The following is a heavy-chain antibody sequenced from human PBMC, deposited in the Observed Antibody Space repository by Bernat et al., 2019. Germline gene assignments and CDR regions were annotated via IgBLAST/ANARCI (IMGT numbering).Heavy chain of an antibody. D-gene: IGHD6-19*01. CDR3: ASNRHRPIAVAGTEVDY. Sequence: QVQLVESGGGVVQPGRSLRLSCAASGFTFSSYAMHWVRQAPGKGLEWVAVILYDGSNKYYADSVKGSFTISRDNSKNTLYLQMNSLRAEDTAVYYCASNRHRPIAVAGTEVDYWGQGTLVTVSS. CDR2: ILYDGSNK. V-gene: IGHV3-30-3*01. CDR1: GFTFSSYA. J-gene: IGHJ4*02.